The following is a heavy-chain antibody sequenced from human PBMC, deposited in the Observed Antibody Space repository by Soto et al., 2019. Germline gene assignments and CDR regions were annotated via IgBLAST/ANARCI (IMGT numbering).Heavy chain of an antibody. V-gene: IGHV3-66*01. CDR3: ARDDYIRGSYRYFAFDI. J-gene: IGHJ3*02. D-gene: IGHD3-16*02. Sequence: EVQLVESGGGLVQPGGTLRHSCAAAGFTVSSNYMSWVRQAPGKGLEWVSVIYSGGSTYYADSVKGRFTISRDNSKNTLYLQMNSLRAEDTAVYYCARDDYIRGSYRYFAFDIWGQGTMVTVSS. CDR2: IYSGGST. CDR1: GFTVSSNY.